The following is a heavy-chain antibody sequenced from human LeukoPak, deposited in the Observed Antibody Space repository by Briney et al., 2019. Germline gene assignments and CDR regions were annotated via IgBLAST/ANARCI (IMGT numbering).Heavy chain of an antibody. V-gene: IGHV1-69*06. CDR1: GGTFSSYA. D-gene: IGHD3-9*01. CDR2: IIPIFGTA. Sequence: ASVKVSCKASGGTFSSYAISWVRQAPGQGLEWMGGIIPIFGTANYAQKFQGRVTITADKSTSTAYMELSSLRSEDTAVYYCARGGDYDTLTGYLPSNWFDPWGQGTLVTVSS. J-gene: IGHJ5*02. CDR3: ARGGDYDTLTGYLPSNWFDP.